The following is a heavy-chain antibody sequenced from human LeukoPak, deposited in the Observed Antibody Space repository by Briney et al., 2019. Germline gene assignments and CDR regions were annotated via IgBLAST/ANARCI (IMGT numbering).Heavy chain of an antibody. CDR2: INPNSGGT. V-gene: IGHV1-2*02. D-gene: IGHD3-22*01. J-gene: IGHJ4*02. CDR3: ARVHYDSSGYYPDYYFDY. Sequence: ASVKVSCKASGYTFTGYYMHWVRQAPGQGLEWMGWINPNSGGTNYAQKFQGRVTMTRDTSISTAYMELSRLRSDDTAVYYCARVHYDSSGYYPDYYFDYWGQGTLVTVSS. CDR1: GYTFTGYY.